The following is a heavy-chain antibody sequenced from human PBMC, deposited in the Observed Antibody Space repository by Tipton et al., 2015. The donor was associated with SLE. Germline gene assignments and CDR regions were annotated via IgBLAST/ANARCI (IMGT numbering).Heavy chain of an antibody. Sequence: TLSLTCTVSGGSISSSSYYWGWIRQPPGRGLEWIGSIYYSGSTYYNPSLESRVTISVDTSKNQFSLKLSSVTAADTAVYYCARHWGVVPAAEALDYWGQGTLVTVSS. CDR1: GGSISSSSYY. D-gene: IGHD2-2*01. J-gene: IGHJ4*02. CDR3: ARHWGVVPAAEALDY. CDR2: IYYSGST. V-gene: IGHV4-39*01.